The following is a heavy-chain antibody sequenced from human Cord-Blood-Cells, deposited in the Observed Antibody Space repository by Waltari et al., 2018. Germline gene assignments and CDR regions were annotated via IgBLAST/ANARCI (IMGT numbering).Heavy chain of an antibody. CDR3: ARDPRSYSSSSWYFDL. V-gene: IGHV1-2*06. CDR1: GYTFTGYY. Sequence: QVQLVQSGAEVKKPGASVKVSCKASGYTFTGYYMHWVRQAPGQGLDWLGRINPNSGGTNYAQKFQGRVTMTRDTSISTAYMELSRLRSDDTAVYYCARDPRSYSSSSWYFDLWGRGTLVTVSS. J-gene: IGHJ2*01. D-gene: IGHD6-6*01. CDR2: INPNSGGT.